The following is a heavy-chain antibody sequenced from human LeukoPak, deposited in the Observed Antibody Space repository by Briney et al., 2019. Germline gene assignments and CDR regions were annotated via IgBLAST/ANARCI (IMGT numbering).Heavy chain of an antibody. CDR1: GFTLSSYE. Sequence: GGSLGLSCAASGFTLSSYEINWVRQAPGKGLEWVSYISSSGSTIYYADSVKGRFTISRDNAKNSLYLQMNSLRAEDTAVYYCAELGITMIGGVWGKGTTVTISS. CDR3: AELGITMIGGV. J-gene: IGHJ6*04. D-gene: IGHD3-10*02. V-gene: IGHV3-48*03. CDR2: ISSSGSTI.